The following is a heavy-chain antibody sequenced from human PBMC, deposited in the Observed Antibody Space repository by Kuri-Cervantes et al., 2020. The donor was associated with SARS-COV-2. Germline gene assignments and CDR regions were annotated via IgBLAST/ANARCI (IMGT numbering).Heavy chain of an antibody. V-gene: IGHV3-20*04. CDR3: ATSMVTFGGFIIQYYFNY. Sequence: GGSLRLSCAASGFIFDDYAMSWVRQVPGKGLEWVAGINWNSGSKGYADSVKGRFTISRDNARSSLYLQLDSLKAEDTALYYCATSMVTFGGFIIQYYFNYWGQGTLVTVSS. CDR1: GFIFDDYA. D-gene: IGHD3-16*02. J-gene: IGHJ4*02. CDR2: INWNSGSK.